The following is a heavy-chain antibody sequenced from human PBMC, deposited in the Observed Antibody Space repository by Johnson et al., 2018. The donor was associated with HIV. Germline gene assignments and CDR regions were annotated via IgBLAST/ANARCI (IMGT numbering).Heavy chain of an antibody. Sequence: VQLVESGGGLVQPGGSLRLSCAASGFTVSSNYMSWVRQAPGKGLEWVSVIYSGGSTYYADSVKGRFTISRDNARNSLYLEMNGLRAEDTAVYYCARERGFSSVLWKLSEDAFDIWGQGTMVTVSS. D-gene: IGHD3-22*01. V-gene: IGHV3-66*01. J-gene: IGHJ3*02. CDR3: ARERGFSSVLWKLSEDAFDI. CDR1: GFTVSSNY. CDR2: IYSGGST.